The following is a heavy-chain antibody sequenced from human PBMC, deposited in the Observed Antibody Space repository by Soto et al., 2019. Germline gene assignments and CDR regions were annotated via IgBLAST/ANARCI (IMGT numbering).Heavy chain of an antibody. J-gene: IGHJ4*02. CDR2: IYYSGST. V-gene: IGHV4-39*01. D-gene: IGHD6-13*01. CDR1: GGSISSSSYY. CDR3: ARRVVAAAGCFDY. Sequence: PSETLSLTCTVSGGSISSSSYYWGCIRQPPGKGLEWIGSIYYSGSTYYNPSLKSRVNISVDTSKNQFSLKLSSVTAADTAVYYCARRVVAAAGCFDYWGQGTLVTVSS.